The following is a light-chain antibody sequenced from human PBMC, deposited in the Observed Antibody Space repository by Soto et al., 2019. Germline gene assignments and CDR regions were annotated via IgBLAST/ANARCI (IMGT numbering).Light chain of an antibody. J-gene: IGKJ1*01. CDR1: QGIRND. CDR3: QQSYNTQWT. Sequence: AIQLTQSPSSLSASVGDRVSITCRASQGIRNDLGWYQHKPGKAPKLLIHGASSLQSGVPSRFSGSASGTDFTLTISSLQPEDFATYYCQQSYNTQWTFGQGTKVDIK. V-gene: IGKV1-6*01. CDR2: GAS.